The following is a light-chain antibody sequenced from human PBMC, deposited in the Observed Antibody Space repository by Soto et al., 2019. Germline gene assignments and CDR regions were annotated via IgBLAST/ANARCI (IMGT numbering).Light chain of an antibody. CDR3: LLYDGGVYV. CDR2: DTD. CDR1: SGAVTSGSF. V-gene: IGLV7-43*01. J-gene: IGLJ1*01. Sequence: QAVVTQEPSLTVSPGGTVTLTCGSSSGAVTSGSFPTWFQQKPGQTPRPLIYDTDNRHSWTPARFSGSLLGGQAALTLSGAQPEDEAEYNCLLYDGGVYVFGAGTKVTV.